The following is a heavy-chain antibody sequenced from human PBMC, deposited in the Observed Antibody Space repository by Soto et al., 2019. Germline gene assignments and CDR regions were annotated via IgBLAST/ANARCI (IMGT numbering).Heavy chain of an antibody. CDR3: AGSLYCSGGSCYSGNYYYMDV. V-gene: IGHV1-69*02. CDR2: IIPILGIA. D-gene: IGHD2-15*01. J-gene: IGHJ6*03. CDR1: GGTFSSYT. Sequence: SVKVSCKASGGTFSSYTISWVRQAPGQGLEWMGRIIPILGIANYAQKFQGRVTITADKSTSTAYMELSSLRSEDTAVYYCAGSLYCSGGSCYSGNYYYMDVWGKGTTVTVSS.